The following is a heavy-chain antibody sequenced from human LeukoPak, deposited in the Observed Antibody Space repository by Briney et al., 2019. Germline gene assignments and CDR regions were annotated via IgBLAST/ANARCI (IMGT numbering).Heavy chain of an antibody. D-gene: IGHD1-1*01. V-gene: IGHV4-39*01. CDR1: GGSISSSSYY. Sequence: SETLSLTCTVSGGSISSSSYYWGWIRQPPGKGLEWIGSIYYSGSTYYNPSPKSRVTISVDTSKNQFSLKLSSVTAADTAVYYCAQERRYYYYYMDVWGKGTTVTVSS. CDR3: AQERRYYYYYMDV. J-gene: IGHJ6*03. CDR2: IYYSGST.